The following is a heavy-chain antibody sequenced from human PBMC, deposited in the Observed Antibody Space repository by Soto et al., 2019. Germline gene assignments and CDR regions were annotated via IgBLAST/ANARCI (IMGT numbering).Heavy chain of an antibody. CDR1: GFSLSTSGVG. CDR3: AHSFIHSSVAGSGVRNELFDY. D-gene: IGHD6-19*01. CDR2: IYWDDDK. V-gene: IGHV2-5*02. J-gene: IGHJ4*02. Sequence: SGPTLVNPTQTLTLTCTFSGFSLSTSGVGVGWIRQPPGKALEWLALIYWDDDKRYSPSLKSRLTITKDTSKNQVVLTMTNIDPFDTATYYFAHSFIHSSVAGSGVRNELFDYWGQGTQVTVSS.